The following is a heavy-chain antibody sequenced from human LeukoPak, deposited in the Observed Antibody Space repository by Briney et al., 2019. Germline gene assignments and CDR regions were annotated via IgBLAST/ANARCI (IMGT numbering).Heavy chain of an antibody. CDR3: AKDKDGGFDP. D-gene: IGHD4-17*01. V-gene: IGHV3-21*01. J-gene: IGHJ5*02. CDR1: GFTFSAYS. Sequence: GGSLRLSCAASGFTFSAYSMNWVRQAPGRGWEWVSSIGSTSAYKYYAESLKGRLTISRDNSKNTLYLQMNSLRAEDTAVYYCAKDKDGGFDPWGQGTLVTVSS. CDR2: IGSTSAYK.